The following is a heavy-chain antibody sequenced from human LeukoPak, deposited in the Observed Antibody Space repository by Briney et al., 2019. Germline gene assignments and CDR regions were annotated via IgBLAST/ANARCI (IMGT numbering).Heavy chain of an antibody. J-gene: IGHJ5*02. Sequence: GGSLRLSCAASGFTVSRNYMSWVRQAPGKGLEWVSTIYSSGGTYYADSVKGRFTISRDNSKNTLSLQMNSLRAEDTAVYYCARDDGEYSSSSWGQGSLVTVSS. CDR3: ARDDGEYSSSS. D-gene: IGHD6-6*01. CDR1: GFTVSRNY. CDR2: IYSSGGT. V-gene: IGHV3-53*01.